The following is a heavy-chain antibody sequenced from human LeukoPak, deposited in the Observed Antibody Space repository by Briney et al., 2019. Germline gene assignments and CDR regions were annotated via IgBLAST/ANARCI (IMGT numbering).Heavy chain of an antibody. CDR3: ARGQDSSGWYPGFAFDI. CDR1: GYTFTSYD. V-gene: IGHV1-8*01. Sequence: ASVKVSCKASGYTFTSYDINWVRQATGQGLEWMGWMNPNSGNTGYAQKFQGRVTMTRNTSISTAYMELSSLRSEDTAVYYCARGQDSSGWYPGFAFDIWGQGTMVPVSS. CDR2: MNPNSGNT. D-gene: IGHD6-19*01. J-gene: IGHJ3*02.